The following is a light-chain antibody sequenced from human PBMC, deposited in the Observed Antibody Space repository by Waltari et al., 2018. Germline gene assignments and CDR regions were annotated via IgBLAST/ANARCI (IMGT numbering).Light chain of an antibody. J-gene: IGKJ1*01. CDR3: QQFYTTPWT. CDR1: QSVLYSSNNKNY. V-gene: IGKV4-1*01. CDR2: WAS. Sequence: DIVMTQSPDSLAVSLGERATLNCKSSQSVLYSSNNKNYLAWYQQKPGQPPKLLIYWASTRESGVPDRFSGSGSGTDFTLTISSLQAEDVALYYCQQFYTTPWTFGPGTKVEIK.